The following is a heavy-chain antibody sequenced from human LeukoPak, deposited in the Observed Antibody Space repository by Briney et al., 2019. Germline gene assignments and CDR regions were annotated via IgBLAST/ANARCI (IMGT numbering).Heavy chain of an antibody. CDR1: GGSFSGYY. J-gene: IGHJ5*02. CDR2: INHSGST. CDR3: ARAYYYDPPFNWFDP. Sequence: SETLSLTCAVYGGSFSGYYWNWIRQSPGKGLEWIGEINHSGSTNYNPSLKSRVTISVDTSKNQFSLKLSSVTAADTAVYYCARAYYYDPPFNWFDPWGLGTLVTVSS. V-gene: IGHV4-34*01. D-gene: IGHD3-22*01.